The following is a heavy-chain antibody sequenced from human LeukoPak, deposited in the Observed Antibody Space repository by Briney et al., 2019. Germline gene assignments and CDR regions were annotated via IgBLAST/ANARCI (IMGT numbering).Heavy chain of an antibody. V-gene: IGHV4-59*01. Sequence: PSETLSLTCTVSGGSISSYYWSWIRQPPGKGLEWIGYIYYSGSTNYNPSLKSRVTISVDTSKNQFSLKLSSVTAADTAVYYCAGMGAPPLKTFDHWGQGTLVTVSS. J-gene: IGHJ4*02. CDR3: AGMGAPPLKTFDH. D-gene: IGHD1-26*01. CDR2: IYYSGST. CDR1: GGSISSYY.